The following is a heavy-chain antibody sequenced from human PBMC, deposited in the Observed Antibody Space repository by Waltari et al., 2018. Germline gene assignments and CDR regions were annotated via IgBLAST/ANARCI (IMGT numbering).Heavy chain of an antibody. V-gene: IGHV3-7*01. D-gene: IGHD3-22*01. CDR2: IKQDGSEK. Sequence: LQLQESGPGLVKPSETLSLTCTVSGGSIRSSSDYWGWIRQPPGKGMEWVANIKQDGSEKYYVDSGKGRFTISKDNVKNSLYLQMNSLRAEDTAVYYCAIDYGYYYVHAFDIWGQGTMVTVSS. CDR3: AIDYGYYYVHAFDI. CDR1: GGSIRSSSDY. J-gene: IGHJ3*02.